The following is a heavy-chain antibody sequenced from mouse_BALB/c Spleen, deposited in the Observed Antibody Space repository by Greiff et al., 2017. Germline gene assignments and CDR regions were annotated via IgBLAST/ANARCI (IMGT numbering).Heavy chain of an antibody. J-gene: IGHJ4*01. V-gene: IGHV5-12-2*01. Sequence: EVQVVESGGGLVQPGGSLKLSCAASGFTFSSYTMSWVRQTPEKRLEWVAYISNGGGSTYYPDTVKGRFTISRDNAKNTLYLQMSSLKSEDTAMYYCARQGLRLRAMDYWGQGTSVTVSS. CDR3: ARQGLRLRAMDY. CDR2: ISNGGGST. CDR1: GFTFSSYT. D-gene: IGHD1-2*01.